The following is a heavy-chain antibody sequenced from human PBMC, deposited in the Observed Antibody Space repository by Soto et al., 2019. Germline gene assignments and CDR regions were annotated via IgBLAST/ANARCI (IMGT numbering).Heavy chain of an antibody. V-gene: IGHV2-5*02. CDR3: AQREGDDYVWGRHKDALDM. CDR2: IYWDGDK. Sequence: SGPTLVNPTQTLTLTCTFSGFSLNTTAVGVGWIRQPPGKALEWLALIYWDGDKRYSPSLKSRLAITKDTSKNQVVLKMTNMDPVDTATYYCAQREGDDYVWGRHKDALDMWYPGTMLTVS. D-gene: IGHD3-16*01. J-gene: IGHJ3*02. CDR1: GFSLNTTAVG.